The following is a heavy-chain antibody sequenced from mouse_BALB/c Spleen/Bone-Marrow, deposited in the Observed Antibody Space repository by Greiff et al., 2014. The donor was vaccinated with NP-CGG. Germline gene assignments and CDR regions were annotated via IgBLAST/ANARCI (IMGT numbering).Heavy chain of an antibody. V-gene: IGHV1S135*01. D-gene: IGHD4-1*01. CDR1: GYSFTDYN. CDR3: ARRLTGTWFAY. J-gene: IGHJ3*01. Sequence: VHVKQSGPELVKPGASVKVSCKASGYSFTDYNMYWVKQSHGKSLEWIGYIAPYNGDTSYNQKFKDKATLTVDKSSSTAFVHLNSLTSEDSAVYYCARRLTGTWFAYWGQGTLVTVPA. CDR2: IAPYNGDT.